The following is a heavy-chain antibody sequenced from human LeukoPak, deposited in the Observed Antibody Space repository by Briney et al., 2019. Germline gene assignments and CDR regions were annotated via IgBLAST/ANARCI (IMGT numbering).Heavy chain of an antibody. Sequence: GGSLRLSCAASGFTVSSNYMSWVRQAPGKGLAWVSVIYSGGSTYYPDSVKGRFTISRDNSKNTLYLQMNSQRGEDTAVYYCARDGWFGELFYYMDVWGKGTTVTVSS. J-gene: IGHJ6*03. CDR1: GFTVSSNY. D-gene: IGHD3-10*01. CDR3: ARDGWFGELFYYMDV. V-gene: IGHV3-66*02. CDR2: IYSGGST.